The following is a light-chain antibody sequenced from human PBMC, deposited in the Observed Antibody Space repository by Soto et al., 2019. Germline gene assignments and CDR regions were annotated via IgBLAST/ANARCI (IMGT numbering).Light chain of an antibody. V-gene: IGLV2-23*01. J-gene: IGLJ1*01. CDR1: SSDVGTYNL. CDR2: EDS. CDR3: CSYSGGGTEV. Sequence: QSALTQPASVSGSPGQSITISCTGTSSDVGTYNLVSWYQQHPGNAPRLIIYEDSKRPSGVSDRFSGSKSGSTASLTISGLQADDEAHFYCCSYSGGGTEVSGTGTKLTVL.